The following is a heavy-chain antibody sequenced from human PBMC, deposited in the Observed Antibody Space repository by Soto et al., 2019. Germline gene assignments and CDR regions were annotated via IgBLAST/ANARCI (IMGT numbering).Heavy chain of an antibody. CDR2: ISSSSSYI. D-gene: IGHD4-17*01. Sequence: GGSLRLSCAASGFTFSSYSMNWVRQAPGKGLEWVSSISSSSSYIYYADSVKGRFTISRDNAKNSLYLQMNSLRAEDTAVYYCARDKTVDYGDCVDYYYYYMDVWGKGTTVTVSS. J-gene: IGHJ6*03. V-gene: IGHV3-21*01. CDR1: GFTFSSYS. CDR3: ARDKTVDYGDCVDYYYYYMDV.